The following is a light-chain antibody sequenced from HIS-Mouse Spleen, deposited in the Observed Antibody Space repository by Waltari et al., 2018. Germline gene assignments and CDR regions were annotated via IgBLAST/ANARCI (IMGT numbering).Light chain of an antibody. J-gene: IGLJ2*01. CDR1: ALPNKY. V-gene: IGLV3-10*01. CDR3: YSTDSSGNHRV. Sequence: SYELTQPPSVSVSPGQTARITCSGDALPNKYAYWYQQKSGQAPVLAIYEDSKRPSGIPERFSGSSSGTMATLTISGAQVEDEADYYCYSTDSSGNHRVFGGGTKLTVL. CDR2: EDS.